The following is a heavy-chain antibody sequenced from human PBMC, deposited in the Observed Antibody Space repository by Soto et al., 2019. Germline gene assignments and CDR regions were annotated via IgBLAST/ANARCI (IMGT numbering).Heavy chain of an antibody. D-gene: IGHD3-3*01. CDR3: ARQNRDFWSAPMRGMAV. V-gene: IGHV5-10-1*03. CDR1: GYSFTSYW. J-gene: IGHJ6*02. CDR2: IDPSDSDT. Sequence: EVQLVQSGAEVKKPGESLRISCKGSGYSFTSYWISWVRQMPGKGLEWMGRIDPSDSDTNYSPSFQGHVTISADKSISTAYRQWSSLKASDNAMYYCARQNRDFWSAPMRGMAVWGQGTTVTVSS.